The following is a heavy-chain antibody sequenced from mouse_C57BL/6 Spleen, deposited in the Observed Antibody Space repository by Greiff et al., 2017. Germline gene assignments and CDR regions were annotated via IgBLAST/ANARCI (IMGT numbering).Heavy chain of an antibody. V-gene: IGHV5-17*01. CDR1: GFTFSDYG. J-gene: IGHJ4*01. D-gene: IGHD2-4*01. Sequence: EVNLVESGGGLVKPGGSLKLSCAASGFTFSDYGMHWVRQAPEKGLEWVAYISSGSSTIYYADTVKGRFTISRDNAKNTLFLQMTSLRSEDTAMYYCARGDDYDLYAMDYWGQGTSVTVSS. CDR2: ISSGSSTI. CDR3: ARGDDYDLYAMDY.